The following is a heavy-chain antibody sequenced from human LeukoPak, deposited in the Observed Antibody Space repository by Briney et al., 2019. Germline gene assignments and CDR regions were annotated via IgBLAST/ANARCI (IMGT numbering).Heavy chain of an antibody. Sequence: SETLSLTCTVSGGSISSYYWSWIRQPPGKGLEWVGRMAHSGNTDYNPSLKSRLTMSIDSSKNQFSLKLSSVTAADTAVYYCARDREFCSGASCYPYWYDYWGQGILVTVSS. D-gene: IGHD2-15*01. V-gene: IGHV4-4*07. CDR3: ARDREFCSGASCYPYWYDY. J-gene: IGHJ4*02. CDR1: GGSISSYY. CDR2: MAHSGNT.